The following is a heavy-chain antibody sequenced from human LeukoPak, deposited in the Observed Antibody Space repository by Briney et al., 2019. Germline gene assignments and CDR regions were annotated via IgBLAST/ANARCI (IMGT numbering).Heavy chain of an antibody. Sequence: ASVKVSCSASGYTFTGYYMHWVRQAPGQGPGWIGWINPNSGGTNYAQKFQGRVTMTRDTSISTAYMELSRLRSDDTAVYYCARVGRKWLQLGWFDPWGQGTLVTVSS. CDR1: GYTFTGYY. J-gene: IGHJ5*02. CDR3: ARVGRKWLQLGWFDP. CDR2: INPNSGGT. D-gene: IGHD5-18*01. V-gene: IGHV1-2*02.